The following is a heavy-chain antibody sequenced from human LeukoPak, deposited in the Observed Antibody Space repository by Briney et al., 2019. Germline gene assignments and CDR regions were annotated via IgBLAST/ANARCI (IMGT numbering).Heavy chain of an antibody. CDR2: IYYSGST. CDR3: ARSPSYSSSSSLDY. V-gene: IGHV4-59*01. D-gene: IGHD6-6*01. CDR1: GGSISSYY. J-gene: IGHJ4*02. Sequence: SETLSLTCTVSGGSISSYYWSWIRQPPGKGLEWIGYIYYSGSTNYNPSLKSRVTISVDTSKNQFSLKLSSVTAADTAVYYCARSPSYSSSSSLDYWGQGTLVTVSS.